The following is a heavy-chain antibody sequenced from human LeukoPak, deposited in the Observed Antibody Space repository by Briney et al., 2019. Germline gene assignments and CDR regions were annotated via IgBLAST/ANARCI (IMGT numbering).Heavy chain of an antibody. CDR3: ARDSDSGYGPFAS. D-gene: IGHD5-12*01. V-gene: IGHV3-53*01. CDR2: IHSGGTT. CDR1: GFTVSNNY. J-gene: IGHJ4*02. Sequence: GGSLRLSCAASGFTVSNNYMGWVRQAPGKGLEWVSVIHSGGTTNYAHSVQGRFTISRDNSKTTVYLHMNSLRAEYTAVYCCARDSDSGYGPFASWGEGALVTVSS.